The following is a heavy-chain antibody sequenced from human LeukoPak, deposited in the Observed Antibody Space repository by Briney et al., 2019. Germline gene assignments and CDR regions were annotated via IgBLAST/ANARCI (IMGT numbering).Heavy chain of an antibody. V-gene: IGHV3-7*01. D-gene: IGHD6-25*01. Sequence: GGSLRLSCAASGFTFSSYWMSWVRQAPGKGLEWVANIKQDGSEKYYVDSVKGRFTISRDNAKNSLYLQMNSLRAEDTAVYYCARDLTSSGYSSGSYYNYYGMDVWGQGTTVTVSS. CDR3: ARDLTSSGYSSGSYYNYYGMDV. CDR2: IKQDGSEK. CDR1: GFTFSSYW. J-gene: IGHJ6*02.